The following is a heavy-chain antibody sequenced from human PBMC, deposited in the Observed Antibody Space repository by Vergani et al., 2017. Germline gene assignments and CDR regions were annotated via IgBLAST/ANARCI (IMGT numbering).Heavy chain of an antibody. CDR2: ISGSGGST. CDR3: AKVPGGYGGYYYYMDV. CDR1: GFTFSSYA. D-gene: IGHD5-12*01. J-gene: IGHJ6*03. Sequence: EVQLLESGGGLVQPGGSLRLSCAASGFTFSSYAMSWVRQAPGKGLEWVSAISGSGGSTYYADSVKGRFTISRDNSKNTLYLQMNILRAEDTAVYYCAKVPGGYGGYYYYMDVWGKGTTVTVSS. V-gene: IGHV3-23*01.